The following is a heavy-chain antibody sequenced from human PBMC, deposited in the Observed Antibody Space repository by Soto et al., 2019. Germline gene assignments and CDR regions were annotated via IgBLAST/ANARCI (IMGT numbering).Heavy chain of an antibody. Sequence: ASVKVSCKASGYAFTSYGISWVRQAPGQGLEWMGWISAYNGSTSYAQKFQGRVTMTRDTSTSTVYMELSSLRSEDTAVYYCARADSGSHAFDIWGQGTMVTVSS. D-gene: IGHD1-26*01. CDR2: ISAYNGST. V-gene: IGHV1-18*01. CDR1: GYAFTSYG. J-gene: IGHJ3*02. CDR3: ARADSGSHAFDI.